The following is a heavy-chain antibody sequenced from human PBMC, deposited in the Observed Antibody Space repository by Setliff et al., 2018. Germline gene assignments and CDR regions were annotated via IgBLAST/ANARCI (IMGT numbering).Heavy chain of an antibody. CDR1: GYTLSRHY. Sequence: ASVKVSWKATGYTLSRHYMHWARQAPGQGLEWMGIINPGGGSASIVQKFQGRVTMTSDTSTSTVYMEFTGLTSEDTAVYYCARAGVAAADRKGLLEYWGQGTLVTVSS. J-gene: IGHJ4*02. CDR3: ARAGVAAADRKGLLEY. D-gene: IGHD6-13*01. V-gene: IGHV1-46*01. CDR2: INPGGGSA.